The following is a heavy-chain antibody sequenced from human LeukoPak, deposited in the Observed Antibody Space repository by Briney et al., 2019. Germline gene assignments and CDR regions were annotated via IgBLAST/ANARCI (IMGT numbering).Heavy chain of an antibody. CDR1: GYTFTGYY. CDR2: INPNSGGT. J-gene: IGHJ3*02. CDR3: ARERLRWGGDAFDI. V-gene: IGHV1-2*02. D-gene: IGHD5-12*01. Sequence: VASVKVSCKASGYTFTGYYMHWVRQAPGQGREWMGWINPNSGGTNYAQKFQGRVTMTRDTSISTAYMELSRLRSDDTAVYYCARERLRWGGDAFDIWGQGTMVTVSS.